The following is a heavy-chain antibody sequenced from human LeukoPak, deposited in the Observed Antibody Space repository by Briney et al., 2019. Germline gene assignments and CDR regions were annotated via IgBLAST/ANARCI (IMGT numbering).Heavy chain of an antibody. Sequence: PGGSLRLSCAASGFIFSDYYMSWVRQAPGKGLEWLSYISGSGSDIIYADSVRGRFTISRDNAKNSLYLQMNSLRAEDTAVYYCTRSARPLDSWGQGTLVTVSS. V-gene: IGHV3-11*01. CDR2: ISGSGSDI. D-gene: IGHD6-25*01. CDR3: TRSARPLDS. CDR1: GFIFSDYY. J-gene: IGHJ4*02.